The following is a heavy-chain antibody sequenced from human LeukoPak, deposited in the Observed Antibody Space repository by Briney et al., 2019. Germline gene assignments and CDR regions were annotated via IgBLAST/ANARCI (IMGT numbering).Heavy chain of an antibody. CDR1: GGSLSSYY. Sequence: SETLSLTCTVSGGSLSSYYWSWVRQPPGEGLEWIGYIYYSGSTNYNPSLKSRVTISVDTSKNQFSLKLSSVTAADTAVYYCARRDYYGSGPMAFDIWGQGTMVTVSS. V-gene: IGHV4-59*08. J-gene: IGHJ3*02. D-gene: IGHD3-10*01. CDR3: ARRDYYGSGPMAFDI. CDR2: IYYSGST.